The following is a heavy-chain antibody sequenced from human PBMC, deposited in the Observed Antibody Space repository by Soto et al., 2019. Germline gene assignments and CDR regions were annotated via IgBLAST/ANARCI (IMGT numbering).Heavy chain of an antibody. CDR2: IYYSGST. J-gene: IGHJ6*03. V-gene: IGHV4-61*05. Sequence: SETLSLTCTVSGGSISSSSYYWGWIRQPPGKGLEWIGYIYYSGSTNYNPSLKSRVTISVDTSKNQFSLKLSSVTAADTAVYYCARHWSIFGVVMNLYYMDVWGKGTTVTVSS. CDR1: GGSISSSSYY. CDR3: ARHWSIFGVVMNLYYMDV. D-gene: IGHD3-3*01.